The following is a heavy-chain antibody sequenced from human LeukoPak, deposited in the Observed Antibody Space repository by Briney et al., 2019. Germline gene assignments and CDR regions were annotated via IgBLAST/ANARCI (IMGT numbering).Heavy chain of an antibody. CDR1: GFTFSSYL. J-gene: IGHJ4*02. V-gene: IGHV3-7*03. CDR3: ARDSGWFRFDY. CDR2: IKEDGSEK. Sequence: GGSLRLSCAASGFTFSSYLMTWVRPAPGKGLEWVANIKEDGSEKYYVDSVKGRFTISRDNAKNSLYLQVSSLRAEDTAVYYCARDSGWFRFDYWGRGTLVTVSS. D-gene: IGHD6-13*01.